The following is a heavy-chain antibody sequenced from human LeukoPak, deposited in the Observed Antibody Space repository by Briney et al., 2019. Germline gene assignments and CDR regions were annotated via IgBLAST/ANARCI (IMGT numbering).Heavy chain of an antibody. D-gene: IGHD1-1*01. Sequence: PGGSLRLSCAASGFTFSSNAMSWVRQAGGKGLEWVSAISGSGGKTFYADSVKGRFTISRDNAKNSLYLQMSSLRAEDTAVYYCARTMDFWGQGSLVAVSS. J-gene: IGHJ4*02. CDR2: ISGSGGKT. CDR3: ARTMDF. CDR1: GFTFSSNA. V-gene: IGHV3-23*01.